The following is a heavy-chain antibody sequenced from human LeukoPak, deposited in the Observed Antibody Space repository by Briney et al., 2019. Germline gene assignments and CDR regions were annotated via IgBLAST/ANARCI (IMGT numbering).Heavy chain of an antibody. CDR3: AKDVYDFWSGQGYFQH. D-gene: IGHD3-3*01. Sequence: GGSLRLSCAASGFTFSSYAMSWVRQAPGKGLEWVSAISGSGGSTYYADSVKGRFTISRDSSKNTLYLQMNSLRAEDTAVYYCAKDVYDFWSGQGYFQHWGQGTLVTVSS. J-gene: IGHJ1*01. V-gene: IGHV3-23*01. CDR1: GFTFSSYA. CDR2: ISGSGGST.